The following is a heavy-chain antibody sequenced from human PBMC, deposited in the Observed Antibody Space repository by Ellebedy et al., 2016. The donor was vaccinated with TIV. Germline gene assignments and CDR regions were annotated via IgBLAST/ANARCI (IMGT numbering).Heavy chain of an antibody. Sequence: SETLSLTCAVSGDSISRSNWWSWVRQPPGKGLEWIGEIYHTGSTNYNPSLKSRVTISVDKSKNQFSLKLTSVTAAATAIYYCASLPDYRVGFVDAPMVWGHWGQGTLVTVSS. CDR2: IYHTGST. D-gene: IGHD3-10*01. CDR1: GDSISRSNW. CDR3: ASLPDYRVGFVDAPMVWGH. V-gene: IGHV4-4*02. J-gene: IGHJ4*02.